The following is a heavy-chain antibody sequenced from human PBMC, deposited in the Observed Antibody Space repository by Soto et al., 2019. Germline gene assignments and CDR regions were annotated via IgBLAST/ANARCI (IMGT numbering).Heavy chain of an antibody. CDR3: ARDRRSTVTTRGWFDP. CDR1: GGSISSGDYY. Sequence: SETLSLTCTVSGGSISSGDYYWSWIRQPPGKGLEWIGYIYYSGSTYYNPSLKSRVTISVDTSKNQFPLKLSSVTAADTAVYYCARDRRSTVTTRGWFDPWRQGTLVTVSS. D-gene: IGHD4-17*01. CDR2: IYYSGST. V-gene: IGHV4-30-4*01. J-gene: IGHJ5*02.